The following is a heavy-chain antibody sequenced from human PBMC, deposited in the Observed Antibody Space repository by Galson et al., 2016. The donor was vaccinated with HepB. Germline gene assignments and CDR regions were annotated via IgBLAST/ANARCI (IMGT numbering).Heavy chain of an antibody. CDR2: ISGDGNST. V-gene: IGHV3-74*01. CDR1: GFTFSSYW. D-gene: IGHD4-11*01. CDR3: VRDKVTPGTNWFDP. J-gene: IGHJ5*02. Sequence: SLRLSCAASGFTFSSYWMHWVRQAPGEGLVWVSHISGDGNSTHYGDSVKGRFTVSRDNPKNTLYLQMNSLRAEDTAVYYCVRDKVTPGTNWFDPWGQGTLVTVSS.